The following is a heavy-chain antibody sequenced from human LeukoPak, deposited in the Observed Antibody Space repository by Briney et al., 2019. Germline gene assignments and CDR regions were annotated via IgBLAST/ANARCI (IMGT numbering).Heavy chain of an antibody. J-gene: IGHJ4*02. CDR1: GGSISSYY. Sequence: SETLSLTCTVSGGSISSYYWSWIRQPPGKGLEWIGYIYYSGSTNYNPSLKSRVTISVDTSKNQFSLKLSSVTAADTAVYYCARLVDDFWSGYFSGGYFDYWGQGTLVTVSS. CDR2: IYYSGST. D-gene: IGHD3-3*01. CDR3: ARLVDDFWSGYFSGGYFDY. V-gene: IGHV4-59*08.